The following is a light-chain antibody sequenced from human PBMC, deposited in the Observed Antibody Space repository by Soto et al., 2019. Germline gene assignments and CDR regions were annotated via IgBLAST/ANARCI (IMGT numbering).Light chain of an antibody. V-gene: IGKV4-1*01. J-gene: IGKJ2*01. CDR3: QRYYNTPPT. CDR1: QNILYSSNNKNY. Sequence: DIVMTQSPDSLAVSLGERATINCKSSQNILYSSNNKNYLAWYQQKPGQPPNLLISWASTRESGFPDRFSGSGSGIDFTLSICSLQAEDVAVFFCQRYYNTPPTFVEGTKLEIK. CDR2: WAS.